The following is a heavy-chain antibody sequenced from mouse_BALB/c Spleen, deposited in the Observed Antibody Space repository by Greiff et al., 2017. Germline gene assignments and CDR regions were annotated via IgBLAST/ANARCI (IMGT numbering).Heavy chain of an antibody. CDR3: GSSDYGSSYAMDY. D-gene: IGHD1-1*01. V-gene: IGHV1-37*01. CDR2: INPYNGDT. J-gene: IGHJ4*01. CDR1: GYSFTGYF. Sequence: EVKLKQSGPELVKPGASVKISCKASGYSFTGYFMNWVKQSHGKSLEWIGRINPYNGDTFYNQKFKGKATLTVDKSSSTAHMELLSLTSEDSAVYYCGSSDYGSSYAMDYWGQGTSVTVSS.